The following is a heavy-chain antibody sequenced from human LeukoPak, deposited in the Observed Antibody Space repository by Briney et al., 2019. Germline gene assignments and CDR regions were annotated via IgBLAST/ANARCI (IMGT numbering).Heavy chain of an antibody. J-gene: IGHJ6*03. Sequence: ASVKVSCKASGYTFTSYGISWVRQAPGQGLEWMGWISAYNGNTNYAQKLQGRVTMTTDTSTSTAYMELRSLRSDDTAVYYCARVVGATYDYYYYMDVWGKGTTVTVSS. CDR3: ARVVGATYDYYYYMDV. CDR1: GYTFTSYG. CDR2: ISAYNGNT. D-gene: IGHD1-26*01. V-gene: IGHV1-18*01.